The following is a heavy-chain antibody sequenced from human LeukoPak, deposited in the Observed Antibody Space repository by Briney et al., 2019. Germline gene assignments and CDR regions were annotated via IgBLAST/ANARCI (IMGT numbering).Heavy chain of an antibody. CDR2: IKQDGSEK. CDR1: GFTFSNYW. J-gene: IGHJ4*02. D-gene: IGHD1-7*01. CDR3: ASTGTFDY. Sequence: GGSLRLSCATSGFTFSNYWMSWVRQAPGKGLEWVANIKQDGSEKFYVDSVKGRFTISRDNAKNSLYLQTDSLRAEDTAVYYCASTGTFDYWGQGTLVTVSS. V-gene: IGHV3-7*03.